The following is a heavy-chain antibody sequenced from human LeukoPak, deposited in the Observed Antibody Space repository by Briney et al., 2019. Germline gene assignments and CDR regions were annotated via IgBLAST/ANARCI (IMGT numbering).Heavy chain of an antibody. D-gene: IGHD6-13*01. V-gene: IGHV4-59*08. CDR1: GGSISSYY. CDR3: ARHAHPDSVAAH. J-gene: IGHJ4*02. Sequence: QPSETLSLTCTVSGGSISSYYWSWIRQPPGKGLEWIGYIYYSGSTNYNPSLKSRVTISVDTSKNQFSLKLSSVTAADTAVYYCARHAHPDSVAAHWGQGTLVTVSS. CDR2: IYYSGST.